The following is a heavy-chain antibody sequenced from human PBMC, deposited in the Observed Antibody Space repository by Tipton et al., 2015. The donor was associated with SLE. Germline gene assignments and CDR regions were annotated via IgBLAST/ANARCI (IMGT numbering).Heavy chain of an antibody. CDR3: ARDSTETNYYYYDMDV. CDR2: ISYDGNNE. J-gene: IGHJ6*03. V-gene: IGHV3-30-3*01. Sequence: SLRLSCAASGFTFTYYGLHWVRQAPGKGLEWVATISYDGNNEFYADSVKGRFTIPRDDSKNMFYLLMNSLRPEDTAVYYCARDSTETNYYYYDMDVWGNGTTVTVSS. D-gene: IGHD4-11*01. CDR1: GFTFTYYG.